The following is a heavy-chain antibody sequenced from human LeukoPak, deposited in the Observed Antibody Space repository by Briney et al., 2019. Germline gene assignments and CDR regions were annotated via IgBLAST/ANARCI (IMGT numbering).Heavy chain of an antibody. CDR3: ARDRGGTTRDFDY. CDR2: IYYSGST. CDR1: GGSISSYY. D-gene: IGHD1-1*01. V-gene: IGHV4-59*01. Sequence: PSETLSLTCTVSGGSISSYYWSWIRQPPGKGLEWIGYIYYSGSTNYNPSLKSRVTISVDTSKNQFSLKLSSVTAADTAVYYCARDRGGTTRDFDYWGQGTLVTVSS. J-gene: IGHJ4*02.